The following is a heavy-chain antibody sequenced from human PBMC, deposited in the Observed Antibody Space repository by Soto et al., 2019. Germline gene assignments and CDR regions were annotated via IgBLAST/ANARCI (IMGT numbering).Heavy chain of an antibody. V-gene: IGHV4-34*01. CDR2: INHSGST. J-gene: IGHJ4*02. Sequence: PSETLSLTCAFYVGSFIGYYWSWIRQPPGKGLEWIGEINHSGSTNYNPSLKSRVTISVDTSKNQFSLKLSSVTAADTAVYYCARVGGYDFWSGSMVAFDYWGQGTLVTVSS. CDR1: VGSFIGYY. CDR3: ARVGGYDFWSGSMVAFDY. D-gene: IGHD3-3*01.